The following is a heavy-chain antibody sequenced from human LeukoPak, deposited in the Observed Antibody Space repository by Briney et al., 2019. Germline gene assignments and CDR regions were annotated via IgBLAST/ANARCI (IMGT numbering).Heavy chain of an antibody. Sequence: PGGSLRLSCAASGFTFSSYSMNWVRQAPGKGLEWVSSISSSSSYIYYADSVKGRFTISRDNAKNSLYLQMNSLRAEDTAVYYCASSYYYDSSGYYVGDDAFDIWGQGTMVTVPS. V-gene: IGHV3-21*01. D-gene: IGHD3-22*01. CDR3: ASSYYYDSSGYYVGDDAFDI. CDR1: GFTFSSYS. CDR2: ISSSSSYI. J-gene: IGHJ3*02.